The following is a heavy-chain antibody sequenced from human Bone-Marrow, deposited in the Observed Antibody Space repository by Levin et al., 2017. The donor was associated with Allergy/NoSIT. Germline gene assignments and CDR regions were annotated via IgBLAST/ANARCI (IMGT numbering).Heavy chain of an antibody. D-gene: IGHD2-2*01. CDR3: AKDLDCISTSCYFPEDNAFDI. Sequence: GGSLRLSCAASGFTFSSYAMSWVRQAPGKGLEWVSAISGSGGSTYYADSVKGRFTISRDNSKNTLYLQMNSLRAEDTAVYYCAKDLDCISTSCYFPEDNAFDIWGQGTMVTVSS. J-gene: IGHJ3*02. CDR2: ISGSGGST. V-gene: IGHV3-23*01. CDR1: GFTFSSYA.